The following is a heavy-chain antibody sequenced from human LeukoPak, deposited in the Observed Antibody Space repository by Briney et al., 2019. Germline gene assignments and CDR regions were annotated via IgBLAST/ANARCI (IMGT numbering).Heavy chain of an antibody. D-gene: IGHD6-13*01. CDR3: ARVFRTAAGSYFYYYGMDV. J-gene: IGHJ6*02. V-gene: IGHV4-34*01. CDR1: GGSFSGYY. CDR2: INHSGST. Sequence: SETLSLTCAVYGGSFSGYYWSWIRQPPGKGLEWIGEINHSGSTNYNPSLKSRVTMSVDTSKNQFSLKLSSVTAADTAVYYCARVFRTAAGSYFYYYGMDVWGQGTTVTVSS.